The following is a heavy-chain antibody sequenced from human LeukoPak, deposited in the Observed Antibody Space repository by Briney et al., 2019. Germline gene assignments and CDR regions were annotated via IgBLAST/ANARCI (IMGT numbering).Heavy chain of an antibody. V-gene: IGHV3-66*01. Sequence: GGPLRLSCAASGFTVSSNYMTWVRQAPGKGLEWVSVISRGGTRSYADSVKGRFTISRDNSNNTVYVQMNSLRAEDTAVYYCASLNDYGSFFDYWGQGTLVTVSS. D-gene: IGHD4-17*01. J-gene: IGHJ4*02. CDR1: GFTVSSNY. CDR2: ISRGGTR. CDR3: ASLNDYGSFFDY.